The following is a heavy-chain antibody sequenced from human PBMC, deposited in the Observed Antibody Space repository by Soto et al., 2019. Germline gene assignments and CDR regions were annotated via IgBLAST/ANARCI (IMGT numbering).Heavy chain of an antibody. CDR2: IIPIFGTA. V-gene: IGHV1-69*13. CDR3: ARKYPYYYDSSGYYSSAFEI. J-gene: IGHJ3*02. D-gene: IGHD3-22*01. CDR1: GGTFSSYA. Sequence: SVKVSCKASGGTFSSYAISWVRQAPGQGLEWMGGIIPIFGTANYAQKFQGRVTTTADESTSTAYMELSSLRSEDTAVYYCARKYPYYYDSSGYYSSAFEIWGQGTMVTVSS.